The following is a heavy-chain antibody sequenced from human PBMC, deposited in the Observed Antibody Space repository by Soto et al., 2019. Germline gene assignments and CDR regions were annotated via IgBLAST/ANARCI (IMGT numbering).Heavy chain of an antibody. CDR1: GFTFSSYS. Sequence: EVQLVESGGGLVKPGGSLRLSCAASGFTFSSYSMNWVRQAPGKGLEWVSSISSSSSYIYYADSVKGRFTISRDNANNSLYLQMNSLRAEDTAVYYCARDRVVGAPFDYWGQGTLVTVSS. CDR3: ARDRVVGAPFDY. CDR2: ISSSSSYI. J-gene: IGHJ4*02. D-gene: IGHD1-26*01. V-gene: IGHV3-21*01.